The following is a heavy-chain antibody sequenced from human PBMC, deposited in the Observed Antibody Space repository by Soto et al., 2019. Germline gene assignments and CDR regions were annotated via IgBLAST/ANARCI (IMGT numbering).Heavy chain of an antibody. D-gene: IGHD2-15*01. CDR1: GGSISSGGYY. J-gene: IGHJ4*02. CDR2: IYYSGST. CDR3: ARGGKVGYCSGGSCRRGTYFDY. V-gene: IGHV4-31*03. Sequence: PSETLFLTCTVSGGSISSGGYYWSWIRQHPGKGLEWIGYIYYSGSTYYNPSLKSRVTISVDTSKNQFSLKLSSVTAADTAVYYCARGGKVGYCSGGSCRRGTYFDYWGQGTLVTVSS.